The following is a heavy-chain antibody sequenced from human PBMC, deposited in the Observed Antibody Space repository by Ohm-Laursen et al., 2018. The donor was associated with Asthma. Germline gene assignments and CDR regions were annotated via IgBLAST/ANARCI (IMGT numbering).Heavy chain of an antibody. CDR3: ARGLTTVTPEDY. CDR1: GYTFTSYD. CDR2: MNPNSGNT. Sequence: GASVKVSCKASGYTFTSYDINWVRQATGQGLEWMGWMNPNSGNTGYAQKFQGRVTMTRNTSISTAYMELSSLRSEDTAVYYCARGLTTVTPEDYWGQGTLVTVSS. D-gene: IGHD4-17*01. J-gene: IGHJ4*02. V-gene: IGHV1-8*01.